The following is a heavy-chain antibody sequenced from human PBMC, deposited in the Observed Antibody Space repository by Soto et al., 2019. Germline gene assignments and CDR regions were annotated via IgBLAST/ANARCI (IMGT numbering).Heavy chain of an antibody. J-gene: IGHJ4*02. D-gene: IGHD4-17*01. CDR3: ATTRGRGDYVDYFDY. CDR1: RYTPPEIF. V-gene: IGHV1-24*01. Sequence: GAPGKGSCKVSRYTPPEIFIHWGGQAPGKGLEWMGGFDPEDGETIYAQKFQGRVTMTEDTSTDTAYMELSSLRSEDTAVYYCATTRGRGDYVDYFDYWGQGTLVTVSS. CDR2: FDPEDGET.